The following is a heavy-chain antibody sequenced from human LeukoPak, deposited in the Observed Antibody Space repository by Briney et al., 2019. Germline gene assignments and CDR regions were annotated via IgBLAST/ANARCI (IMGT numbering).Heavy chain of an antibody. D-gene: IGHD1-26*01. CDR2: INHSGST. CDR1: GGSFNGYY. CDR3: ARSAWYSGSYRGLGY. Sequence: SETLSLTCAVYGGSFNGYYWSWIRQPPGKGLEWIGEINHSGSTNYNPSLKSRVTISVDTSKNQFSLKLSSVTAADTAVYYCARSAWYSGSYRGLGYWGQGTLVTVSS. J-gene: IGHJ4*02. V-gene: IGHV4-34*01.